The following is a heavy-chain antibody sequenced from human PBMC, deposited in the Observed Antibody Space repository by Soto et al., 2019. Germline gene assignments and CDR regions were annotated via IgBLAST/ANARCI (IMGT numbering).Heavy chain of an antibody. CDR2: IIPIFGTA. CDR3: AGGIVVVVAANPDYYSGMDV. Sequence: VQLVQSGAEVKKPGSSVKVSCKASGGTFSSYAISWVRQAPGQGLEWMGGIIPIFGTANYAQKFQGRVTITADESTSKAYMELSSLISEYTAGYYCAGGIVVVVAANPDYYSGMDVWGQGTTVTVSS. D-gene: IGHD2-15*01. V-gene: IGHV1-69*01. CDR1: GGTFSSYA. J-gene: IGHJ6*02.